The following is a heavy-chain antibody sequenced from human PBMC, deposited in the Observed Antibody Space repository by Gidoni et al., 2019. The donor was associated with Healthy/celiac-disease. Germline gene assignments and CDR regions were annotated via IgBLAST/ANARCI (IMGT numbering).Heavy chain of an antibody. Sequence: EVQLLESGGGLVQPGGSLRLSCAASGFTFSSYAMRWVRQAPGKGLEWVSAISGSGGSTYYADSVKGRFTISRDNSKNTLYLQMNSLRAEDTAVYYCAKDGVYTVTQYYYYYYMDVWGKGTTVTVSS. CDR2: ISGSGGST. J-gene: IGHJ6*03. CDR1: GFTFSSYA. V-gene: IGHV3-23*01. CDR3: AKDGVYTVTQYYYYYYMDV. D-gene: IGHD4-17*01.